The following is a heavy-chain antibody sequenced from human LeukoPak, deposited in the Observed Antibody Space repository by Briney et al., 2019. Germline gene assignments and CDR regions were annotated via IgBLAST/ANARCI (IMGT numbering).Heavy chain of an antibody. CDR1: GYSISSGYY. V-gene: IGHV4-38-2*02. CDR2: IYYSGST. CDR3: ARDWRDGYNQPYDAFDI. D-gene: IGHD5-24*01. J-gene: IGHJ3*02. Sequence: SETLSLTCTVSGYSISSGYYWGWIRQAPGKGLESIGSIYYSGSTYYNPSLKSRVTISVDTSKNQFSLKLSSVTAADTAVYYCARDWRDGYNQPYDAFDIWGQGTMVTVSS.